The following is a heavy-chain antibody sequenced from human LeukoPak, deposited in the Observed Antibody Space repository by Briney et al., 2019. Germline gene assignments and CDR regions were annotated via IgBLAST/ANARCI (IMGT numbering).Heavy chain of an antibody. CDR1: GFTFSSYS. V-gene: IGHV3-21*01. CDR3: ARNRGSGWFYDIDY. J-gene: IGHJ4*02. Sequence: GGSLRLSCAASGFTFSSYSMNWVRQAPGKGLEWVSSISSSSSYIYYADSVKGRFTISRDNAKNSLYLQMNSLRAEDTAVYYCARNRGSGWFYDIDYWGQGTLVTVSS. CDR2: ISSSSSYI. D-gene: IGHD6-19*01.